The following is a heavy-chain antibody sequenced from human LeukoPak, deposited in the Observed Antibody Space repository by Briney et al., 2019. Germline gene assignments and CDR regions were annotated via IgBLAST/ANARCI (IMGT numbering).Heavy chain of an antibody. J-gene: IGHJ4*02. Sequence: PGGSLRLSCAASGSTFSTYWMHWVRRAPGKGLVWVSRISTDGSVTSYADSVKGRFTISRDNAKNTMYLQMNSLRAEDTAVYYCARIGGSGSYSGHYFDHWGQGTLVTVSS. V-gene: IGHV3-74*01. D-gene: IGHD3-10*01. CDR3: ARIGGSGSYSGHYFDH. CDR1: GSTFSTYW. CDR2: ISTDGSVT.